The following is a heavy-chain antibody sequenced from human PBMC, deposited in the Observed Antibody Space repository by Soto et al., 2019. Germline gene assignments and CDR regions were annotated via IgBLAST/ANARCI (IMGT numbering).Heavy chain of an antibody. V-gene: IGHV3-48*02. D-gene: IGHD2-2*01. Sequence: EVQLVESGGGLVQPGGSLRLSCAASGFTFSSYSMNWVRQAPGKGLEWVSYISSSSSTIYYADSVKGRFTISRDNAKNSLYLQMNSLRDEDTAVYYCARDGGELPYCSSTSCYGLVYYYYGMDVWGQGTTVTVSS. J-gene: IGHJ6*02. CDR3: ARDGGELPYCSSTSCYGLVYYYYGMDV. CDR2: ISSSSSTI. CDR1: GFTFSSYS.